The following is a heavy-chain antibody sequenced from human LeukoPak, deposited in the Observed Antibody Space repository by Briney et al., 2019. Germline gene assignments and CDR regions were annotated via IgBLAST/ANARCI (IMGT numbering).Heavy chain of an antibody. J-gene: IGHJ6*02. CDR1: GFTVSSNY. D-gene: IGHD2-2*01. Sequence: GGSLRLSCAASGFTVSSNYMSWVRQAPGKGLEWVSVIYSGGSIYYADSVKGRFTISRDNSKNTLYLQMNSLRAEDTAVYYCARAQLTYSAPRNGMDVWGQGTTVTVSS. CDR3: ARAQLTYSAPRNGMDV. V-gene: IGHV3-66*01. CDR2: IYSGGSI.